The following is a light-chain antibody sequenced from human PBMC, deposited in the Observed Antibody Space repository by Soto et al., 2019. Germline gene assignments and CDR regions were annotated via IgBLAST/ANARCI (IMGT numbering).Light chain of an antibody. CDR1: NNNIGTYYL. V-gene: IGLV2-23*01. Sequence: QAVVTQPASVSGFPGQSITISCSGTNNNIGTYYLVSWYQYHPGKAPRLIIYEGTKRPSGVSDRFSASTSGNTASLTISGLQAEDEADYYCCSYAGTTYVFGSGTKLTVL. J-gene: IGLJ1*01. CDR3: CSYAGTTYV. CDR2: EGT.